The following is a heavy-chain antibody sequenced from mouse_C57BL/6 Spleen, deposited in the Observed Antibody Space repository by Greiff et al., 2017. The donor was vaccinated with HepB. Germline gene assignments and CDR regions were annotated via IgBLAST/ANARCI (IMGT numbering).Heavy chain of an antibody. D-gene: IGHD2-3*01. J-gene: IGHJ1*03. CDR2: FHPYNDDT. V-gene: IGHV1-47*01. CDR1: GYTFTTYP. Sequence: VKLMESGAELVKPGASVKMSCKASGYTFTTYPIEWMKQNHGKSLEWIGNFHPYNDDTKYNEKFKGKATLTVEKSSSTVYLELSRLTSDDSAVYYCARPTYDGYYWYFDVWGTGTTVTVSS. CDR3: ARPTYDGYYWYFDV.